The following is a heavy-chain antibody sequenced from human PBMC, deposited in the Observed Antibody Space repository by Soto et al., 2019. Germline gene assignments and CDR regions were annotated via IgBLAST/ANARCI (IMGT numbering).Heavy chain of an antibody. D-gene: IGHD6-19*01. Sequence: VKVSCKASGYTFTSYAMHWVRQAPGQRLEWMGWINAGNGNTKYSQKFQGRVTITRDTSASTAYMELSSLRSEDTAVYYCARGVAGPLHWFDPWGQGTLVTVSS. J-gene: IGHJ5*02. CDR2: INAGNGNT. CDR1: GYTFTSYA. CDR3: ARGVAGPLHWFDP. V-gene: IGHV1-3*01.